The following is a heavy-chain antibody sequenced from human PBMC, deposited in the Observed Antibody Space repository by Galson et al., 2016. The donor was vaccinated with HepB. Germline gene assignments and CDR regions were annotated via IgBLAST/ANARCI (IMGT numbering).Heavy chain of an antibody. CDR2: ISGSGATT. Sequence: SLRLSCAASGFTSSTYAMSWVRQAPGKGLEWVSTISGSGATTYYADSVKGRFTFSRDNSKNTLYLQMNSLRAEDTALNYCVKGSGPRHFPHWFDPWGQGTLVTVSS. V-gene: IGHV3-23*01. J-gene: IGHJ5*02. CDR1: GFTSSTYA. CDR3: VKGSGPRHFPHWFDP. D-gene: IGHD2/OR15-2a*01.